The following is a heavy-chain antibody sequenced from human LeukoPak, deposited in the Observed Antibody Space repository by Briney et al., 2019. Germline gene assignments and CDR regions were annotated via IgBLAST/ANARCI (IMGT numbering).Heavy chain of an antibody. Sequence: PGGSLRLSCAASGPAFRTSWMSWVRQAPGKGLEWVSSISSSSSYIYYADSVKGRFTISRDNAKNSLYLQMNSLRAEDTALYYCAKDIRATSVAGTSGFDYWGQGTLVTVSS. CDR1: GPAFRTSW. J-gene: IGHJ4*02. D-gene: IGHD6-19*01. CDR3: AKDIRATSVAGTSGFDY. CDR2: ISSSSSYI. V-gene: IGHV3-21*04.